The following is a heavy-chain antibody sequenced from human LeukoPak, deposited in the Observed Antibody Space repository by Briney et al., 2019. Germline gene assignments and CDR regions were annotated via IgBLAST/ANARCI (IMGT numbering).Heavy chain of an antibody. CDR2: IDYTGST. CDR1: AASVTSGGFY. J-gene: IGHJ5*02. D-gene: IGHD3-10*01. V-gene: IGHV4-39*01. Sequence: PSQTLSLTCSVSAASVTSGGFYWGWLRQPPGKGPEWIATIDYTGSTYYNPSLKSRVSISIDTSKNQFSLRLTSVTATDTAVYHCARHSGSGSESRPFDPWGQGTLVSVSS. CDR3: ARHSGSGSESRPFDP.